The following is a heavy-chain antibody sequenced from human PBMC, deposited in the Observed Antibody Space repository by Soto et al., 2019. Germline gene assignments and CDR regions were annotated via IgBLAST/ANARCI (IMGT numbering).Heavy chain of an antibody. J-gene: IGHJ3*02. V-gene: IGHV4-59*08. CDR3: ARRDYYGSGSVLAFDI. D-gene: IGHD3-10*01. CDR2: IYYSGST. CDR1: GGSISSYY. Sequence: PSETLSLTYTVSGGSISSYYWSWIRQPPGKGLERIGYIYYSGSTNYNPSLKSRVTISVDTSKNQFSLKLSSVTAADTAVYYCARRDYYGSGSVLAFDIWGQGTMVTVSS.